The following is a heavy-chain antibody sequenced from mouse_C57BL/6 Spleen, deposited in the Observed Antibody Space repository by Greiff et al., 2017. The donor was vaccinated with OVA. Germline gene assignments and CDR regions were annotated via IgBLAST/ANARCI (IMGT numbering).Heavy chain of an antibody. Sequence: EVKVVESGGGLVKPGGSLKLSCAASGFTFSSYAMSWVRQTPEKRLEWVATISDGGSYTYYPDNVKGRFTISRDNAKNNLYLQMSHLKSEDTAMYYCARGLSTSYAMDYWGQGTSVTVSS. V-gene: IGHV5-4*03. CDR2: ISDGGSYT. CDR1: GFTFSSYA. CDR3: ARGLSTSYAMDY. J-gene: IGHJ4*01.